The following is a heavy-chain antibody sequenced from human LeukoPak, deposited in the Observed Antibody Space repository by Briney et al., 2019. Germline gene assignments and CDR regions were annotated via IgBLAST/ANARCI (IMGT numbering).Heavy chain of an antibody. CDR1: GFTFSSYA. Sequence: QSGGSLRLSCAASGFTFSSYAMSWVRQAPGKGLEWVSAISGSGGSTYYADSVKGRFTISRDNSKNTVYLQMNSLRAEDTAVYYCAKGGSYRSQPYFDYWGQGTPVTVSS. CDR2: ISGSGGST. J-gene: IGHJ4*02. D-gene: IGHD3-16*02. V-gene: IGHV3-23*01. CDR3: AKGGSYRSQPYFDY.